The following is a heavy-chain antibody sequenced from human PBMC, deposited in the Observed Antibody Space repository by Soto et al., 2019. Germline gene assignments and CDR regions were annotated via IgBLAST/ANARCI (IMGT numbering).Heavy chain of an antibody. V-gene: IGHV1-69*01. J-gene: IGHJ4*02. D-gene: IGHD1-26*01. CDR2: FVPMFSSS. CDR3: ARTGGTYYFDH. Sequence: QVQLVQSGAEVRKPGSSVNVSCKASGTTFSTHGIHWVRQAPGQGLEWMGGFVPMFSSSNYAQKFQGRLTIVADESTNSVYMELNSLRVDVSAIYYCARTGGTYYFDHWGQGTLVTVSS. CDR1: GTTFSTHG.